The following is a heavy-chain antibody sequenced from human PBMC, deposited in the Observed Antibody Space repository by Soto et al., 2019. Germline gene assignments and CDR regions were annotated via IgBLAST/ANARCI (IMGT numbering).Heavy chain of an antibody. CDR3: ARGRRTGTSSASYYYYYYMDV. CDR2: INHSGST. V-gene: IGHV4-34*01. CDR1: GGSFSGYY. Sequence: SETLSLTCAVYGGSFSGYYWSWIRQPPGKGLEWIGEINHSGSTNYNPSLKSRVTISVDTSKNQFSLKLSSVTAADTAVYYCARGRRTGTSSASYYYYYYMDVWGKRTTVTVSS. D-gene: IGHD2-2*01. J-gene: IGHJ6*03.